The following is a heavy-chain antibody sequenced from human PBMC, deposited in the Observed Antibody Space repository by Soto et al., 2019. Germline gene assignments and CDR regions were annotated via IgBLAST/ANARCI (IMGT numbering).Heavy chain of an antibody. D-gene: IGHD3-9*01. J-gene: IGHJ4*02. CDR2: IKSKTDGGTA. CDR3: TTGIYYDILTGYHNVAY. Sequence: EAQLVESGGGLVKPGGSLRLSCVASGFNLSHPWMTWVRQAAGKGLEWVGRIKSKTDGGTADYAAPVKGRATISRDDSKNTVYLQMNSLKTEDTAVYYCTTGIYYDILTGYHNVAYWGQGALVTVSS. CDR1: GFNLSHPW. V-gene: IGHV3-15*01.